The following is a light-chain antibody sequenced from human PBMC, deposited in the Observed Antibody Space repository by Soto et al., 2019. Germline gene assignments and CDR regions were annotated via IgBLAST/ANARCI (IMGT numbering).Light chain of an antibody. CDR2: DAS. V-gene: IGKV2D-29*01. CDR1: QRLLYGDGKTY. J-gene: IGKJ5*01. Sequence: DVVLTQAPLSLSVTPGQPASMSCKSSQRLLYGDGKTYLYWYLQRPGQPPQLLIYDASNRFSGVPDRVSGSGSGTDFTLKISRVEAEDVGVYYCMQRTHVPITFGQGTRLEIK. CDR3: MQRTHVPIT.